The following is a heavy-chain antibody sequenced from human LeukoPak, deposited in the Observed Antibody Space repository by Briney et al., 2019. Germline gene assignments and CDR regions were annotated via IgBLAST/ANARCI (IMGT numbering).Heavy chain of an antibody. Sequence: GGSLRLSCAASGFPFSAYEMNWVRQAPGKGLEWVSYISVSGGTIYYADSVKGRFTISRDNAKQSLYLQMNSLRAEDTAVYYCARGTLYHGSESYDYWGQGTLVIVSS. D-gene: IGHD3-10*01. J-gene: IGHJ4*02. CDR3: ARGTLYHGSESYDY. V-gene: IGHV3-48*03. CDR2: ISVSGGTI. CDR1: GFPFSAYE.